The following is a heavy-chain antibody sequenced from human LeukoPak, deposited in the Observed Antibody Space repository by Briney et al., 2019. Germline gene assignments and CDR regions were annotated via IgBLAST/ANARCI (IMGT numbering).Heavy chain of an antibody. J-gene: IGHJ1*01. Sequence: GGSLRLSCAVSGLTLSNVWMNWVRQAPGKGLEWVGRIRSQTAGGTTDFAAPVKGRFSISRDDSKKSLYLQMNSLTSEDTAVYYCAHGSAQYYEYWGQGTLVTVSS. V-gene: IGHV3-15*07. CDR2: IRSQTAGGTT. D-gene: IGHD2-15*01. CDR1: GLTLSNVW. CDR3: AHGSAQYYEY.